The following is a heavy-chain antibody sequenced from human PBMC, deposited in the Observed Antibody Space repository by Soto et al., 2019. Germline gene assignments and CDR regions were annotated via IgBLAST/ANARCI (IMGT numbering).Heavy chain of an antibody. CDR3: ARNFFCGGDCYLYYYDY. CDR2: ISSSGRTI. CDR1: GFTFSSYS. Sequence: DVQLVESGGGLAQPGGSLRLSCAASGFTFSSYSINWVRQAPGKGLEWISYISSSGRTIDYADSVKGRFSISRDNAKNSLFLQMNSLRDDDTAVYYCARNFFCGGDCYLYYYDYWGQGTLVTVSS. J-gene: IGHJ4*02. V-gene: IGHV3-48*02. D-gene: IGHD2-21*01.